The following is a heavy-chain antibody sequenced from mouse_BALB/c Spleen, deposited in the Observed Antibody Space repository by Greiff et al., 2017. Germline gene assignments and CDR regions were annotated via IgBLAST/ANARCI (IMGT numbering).Heavy chain of an antibody. CDR1: GFSLTSYG. D-gene: IGHD2-12*01. CDR2: IWSGGST. J-gene: IGHJ2*01. CDR3: ARNRYSRYYFDS. V-gene: IGHV2-2*02. Sequence: VQLQESGPGLVQPSQSLSITCTVSGFSLTSYGVHWVRQSPGKGLEWLGVIWSGGSTDYNAAFISRLSISKDNSTSQVFFKMNSLQANDTAIYYCARNRYSRYYFDSWGQGTTLTVSS.